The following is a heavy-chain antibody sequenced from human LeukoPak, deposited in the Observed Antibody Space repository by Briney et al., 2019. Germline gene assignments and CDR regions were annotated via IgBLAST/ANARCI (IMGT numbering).Heavy chain of an antibody. Sequence: SETLSLTCTVSGGSISSHYWSWIRQPPGKGLEWIGYIYYSGSTNYNPSLKSRVTISVDTSKNQFSLKLSSVTAADTAVYYCARGSGYGDYGDWGQGTLVTVSS. CDR3: ARGSGYGDYGD. V-gene: IGHV4-59*11. CDR1: GGSISSHY. CDR2: IYYSGST. J-gene: IGHJ4*02. D-gene: IGHD4-17*01.